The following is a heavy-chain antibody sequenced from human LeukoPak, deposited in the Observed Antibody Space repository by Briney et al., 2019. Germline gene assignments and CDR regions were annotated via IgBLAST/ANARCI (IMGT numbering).Heavy chain of an antibody. Sequence: GGSLRLSCAASGFTFDDYGMSWVRQAPGKGLEWVSAISGSGGSTYYADSVKGRFTISRDNSKNTLYLQMSSLRAEDTAVYYCAKDSRYSGSYDYWGQGTLVTVSS. V-gene: IGHV3-23*01. CDR2: ISGSGGST. D-gene: IGHD1-26*01. J-gene: IGHJ4*02. CDR1: GFTFDDYG. CDR3: AKDSRYSGSYDY.